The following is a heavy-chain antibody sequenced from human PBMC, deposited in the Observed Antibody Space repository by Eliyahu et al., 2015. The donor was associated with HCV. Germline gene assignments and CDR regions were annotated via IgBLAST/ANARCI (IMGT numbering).Heavy chain of an antibody. D-gene: IGHD6-19*01. CDR3: AKDQAYSSGWCFDY. J-gene: IGHJ4*02. CDR1: GXTFSSYG. CDR2: ISYDGSNK. V-gene: IGHV3-30*18. Sequence: QVQLVESGGGVVQPGXSLRLSXAASGXTFSSYGXHWXRQAPGKGLEWVAVISYDGSNKYYADSVKGRFTISRDNSKNTLYLQMNSLRAEDTAVYYCAKDQAYSSGWCFDYWGQGTLVTVSS.